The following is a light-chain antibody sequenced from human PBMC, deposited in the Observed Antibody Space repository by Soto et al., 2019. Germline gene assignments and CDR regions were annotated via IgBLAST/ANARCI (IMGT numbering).Light chain of an antibody. V-gene: IGKV3-20*01. CDR3: QQYCPLFT. CDR2: GAS. J-gene: IGKJ3*01. Sequence: EIVLTQSPGTLSLSPGERATLSCRASQSVSSSYLAWYQQKPGQAPRLLIYGASSRATGIPDGFSGSGSGTDFTLTISRLEPEDFAVYYCQQYCPLFTLGPGTKVDIK. CDR1: QSVSSSY.